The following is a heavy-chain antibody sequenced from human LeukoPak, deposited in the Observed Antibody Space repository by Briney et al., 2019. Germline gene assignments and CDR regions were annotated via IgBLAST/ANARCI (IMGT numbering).Heavy chain of an antibody. J-gene: IGHJ4*01. CDR2: FDIYSAKA. D-gene: IGHD1-1*01. Sequence: GGSLRLSCATSGFTFSTYVMTWVRQAPGKGLEWVSAFDIYSAKANYADSVKGRFTISRDNSKNTLYLQMNSLRGEDTAKYYCARDWKADFWGHGTLVTVSS. V-gene: IGHV3-23*05. CDR1: GFTFSTYV. CDR3: ARDWKADF.